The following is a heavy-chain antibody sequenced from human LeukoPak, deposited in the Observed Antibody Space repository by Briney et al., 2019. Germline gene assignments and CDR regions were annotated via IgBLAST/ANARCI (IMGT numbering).Heavy chain of an antibody. CDR3: ARVDASSLAVHY. Sequence: ASVKVSCKASGGTFSSYALSWVRQAPGQGLEWMGRINPNSGGTNCGQKFQDRVTLTRDTSIATAYMELTGLTSDDTAVYYCARVDASSLAVHYWGQGTLVTVSS. D-gene: IGHD6-19*01. CDR1: GGTFSSYA. V-gene: IGHV1-2*02. CDR2: INPNSGGT. J-gene: IGHJ4*02.